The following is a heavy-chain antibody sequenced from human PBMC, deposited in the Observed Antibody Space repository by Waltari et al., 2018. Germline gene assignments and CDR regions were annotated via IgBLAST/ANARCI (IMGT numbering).Heavy chain of an antibody. Sequence: QVQLQEAGPGRVRPSETLPLTRTVSGAALSRSYWSWIRPPAGKGLDWIGRIHRNGGTDYNPSLKSRVALSLDTSKNQFSLNLSSVTPADTAVYYCARGPHISAEIYFDPWGQGTLVTVSS. CDR1: GAALSRSY. V-gene: IGHV4-4*07. CDR2: IHRNGGT. CDR3: ARGPHISAEIYFDP. D-gene: IGHD6-13*01. J-gene: IGHJ5*02.